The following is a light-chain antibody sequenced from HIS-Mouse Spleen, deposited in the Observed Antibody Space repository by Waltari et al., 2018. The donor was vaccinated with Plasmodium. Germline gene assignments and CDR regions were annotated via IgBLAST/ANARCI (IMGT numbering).Light chain of an antibody. J-gene: IGLJ1*01. CDR2: DVS. Sequence: QSALTQTRSVSGSPGPSVTIYCPGTSSDVGGFNYVSWYQQHPGKAPKLLIYDVSKRPSGVPDRFSGSKSGNTASLTISGLQAEDEADYYCCSYAGSYTYVFGTGTKVTVL. CDR1: SSDVGGFNY. V-gene: IGLV2-11*01. CDR3: CSYAGSYTYV.